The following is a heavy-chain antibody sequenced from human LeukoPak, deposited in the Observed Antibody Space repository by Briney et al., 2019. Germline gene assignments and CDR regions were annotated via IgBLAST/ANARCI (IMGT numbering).Heavy chain of an antibody. CDR1: GGSISSGGDF. J-gene: IGHJ3*01. D-gene: IGHD2-2*01. V-gene: IGHV4-31*03. Sequence: SETLPLTCTVSGGSISSGGDFWTWIRQLPGKGLEWIGYIYNNGNAYYNPSLKSRVTISVDTSRNQFSLKLSSVTAADTAVYYCARGLVVPSATTWGQGTTVTVSS. CDR2: IYNNGNA. CDR3: ARGLVVPSATT.